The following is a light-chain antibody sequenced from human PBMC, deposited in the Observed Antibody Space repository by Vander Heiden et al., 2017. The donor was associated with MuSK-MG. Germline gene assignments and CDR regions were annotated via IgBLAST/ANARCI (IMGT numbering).Light chain of an antibody. CDR2: AAS. V-gene: IGKV1-39*01. Sequence: EIQTTQTPSSLSASVGDRATITCRASQRISSYLNWYQQKPGKAPKLLIYAASSLQSGVPSRFSGSGSGTDFTLTISRLQPEDFATYYCQQSDSTPSTFGQGTKVEIK. J-gene: IGKJ1*01. CDR3: QQSDSTPST. CDR1: QRISSY.